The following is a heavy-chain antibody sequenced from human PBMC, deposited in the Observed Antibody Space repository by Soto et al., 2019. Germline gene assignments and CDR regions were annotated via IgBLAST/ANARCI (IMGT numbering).Heavy chain of an antibody. CDR1: GLTFSSYA. D-gene: IGHD1-1*01. Sequence: VQLVESGGGVVQPGRSLRLSCAASGLTFSSYAMHWVRQAPGKGFEWVALISYDGSNKYYADSVKGRFTISRDNSKNTLYLQMNSLRAEDTAVYYCARELERTLDYWGQGTLVTVSS. V-gene: IGHV3-30-3*01. CDR2: ISYDGSNK. CDR3: ARELERTLDY. J-gene: IGHJ4*02.